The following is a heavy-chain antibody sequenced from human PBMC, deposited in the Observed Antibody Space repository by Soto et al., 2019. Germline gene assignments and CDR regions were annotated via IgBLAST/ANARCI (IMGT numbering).Heavy chain of an antibody. CDR3: ARGTEYNWFDP. Sequence: QVQLQESGPGLVKPSQTLSLTCTVSGGSISSGGYYWSWIRQRPGKGLEWIGYIYYSGSTYYNPSLKSRVTISVDTSKSRFSLKLSSVTAADTAVYYCARGTEYNWFDPWGQGTLVTVSS. J-gene: IGHJ5*02. CDR2: IYYSGST. D-gene: IGHD2-2*01. CDR1: GGSISSGGYY. V-gene: IGHV4-31*03.